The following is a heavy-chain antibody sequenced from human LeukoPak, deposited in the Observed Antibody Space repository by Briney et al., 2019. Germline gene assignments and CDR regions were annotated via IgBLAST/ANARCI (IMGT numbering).Heavy chain of an antibody. Sequence: SVKVSCKASGGTFSSYAISWVRQAPGQGLEWMGGIIPIFGTANYAQKFQGRVTITADESMSTAYMELSSLRSEDTAVYYCAGGITFGGVIATYTDYWGQGTLVTVSS. CDR2: IIPIFGTA. CDR3: AGGITFGGVIATYTDY. D-gene: IGHD3-16*02. J-gene: IGHJ4*02. CDR1: GGTFSSYA. V-gene: IGHV1-69*13.